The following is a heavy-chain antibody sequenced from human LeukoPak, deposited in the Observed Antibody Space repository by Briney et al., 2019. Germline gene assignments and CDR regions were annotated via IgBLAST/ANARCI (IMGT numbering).Heavy chain of an antibody. J-gene: IGHJ4*02. Sequence: PGRSLRLSCAASGFTFSSYGMHWVRQAPGKGLEWVAVIWYDGSKKHYADSVKGRFTISRDNSKNTLYLQMNSLRAEDTAVYYCARDTYSGDGIFDYWGQGTLVTVSS. CDR2: IWYDGSKK. D-gene: IGHD1-26*01. CDR1: GFTFSSYG. V-gene: IGHV3-33*01. CDR3: ARDTYSGDGIFDY.